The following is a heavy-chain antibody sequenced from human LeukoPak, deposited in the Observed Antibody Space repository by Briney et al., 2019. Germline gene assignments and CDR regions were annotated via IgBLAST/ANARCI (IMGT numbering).Heavy chain of an antibody. J-gene: IGHJ4*02. Sequence: GRSLRLSCAASGFTFSSYAMHWVRQAPGKGLEWVAVISYDGSNKYYADSVKGRFTISRDNSKNTLYLQMNSLRAEDTAVYYCAGAVSKEYYFDYWGQGTLVTVSS. CDR1: GFTFSSYA. CDR3: AGAVSKEYYFDY. V-gene: IGHV3-30*04. CDR2: ISYDGSNK. D-gene: IGHD2-8*01.